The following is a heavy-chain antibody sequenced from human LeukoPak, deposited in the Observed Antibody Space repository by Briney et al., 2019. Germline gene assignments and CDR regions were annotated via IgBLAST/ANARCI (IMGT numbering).Heavy chain of an antibody. CDR3: ARDTTRWFSPSDH. J-gene: IGHJ4*02. Sequence: GGSLRLSCAASGFSFSSYSMNWVRQTPGKGLEWVSSISSSSSYIYYADSVKGRFTVSRDNAKNSLYLQMNTLRADDTAVYYCARDTTRWFSPSDHWGQGTLVTVSS. CDR2: ISSSSSYI. D-gene: IGHD2-15*01. V-gene: IGHV3-21*01. CDR1: GFSFSSYS.